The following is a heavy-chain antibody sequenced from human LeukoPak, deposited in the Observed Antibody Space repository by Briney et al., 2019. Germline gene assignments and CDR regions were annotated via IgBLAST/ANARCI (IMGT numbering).Heavy chain of an antibody. Sequence: GGSLRLSCAASGFTFSSYSMNWVRQAPGKGLEWVSSISSSSNYIYYADSVKGRFTISRDNAKNSLYLQMNSLRAEDTAVYYCASLIVVVPAHNWFDPWGQGTLVTVSS. J-gene: IGHJ5*02. CDR3: ASLIVVVPAHNWFDP. CDR1: GFTFSSYS. V-gene: IGHV3-21*01. D-gene: IGHD2-2*01. CDR2: ISSSSNYI.